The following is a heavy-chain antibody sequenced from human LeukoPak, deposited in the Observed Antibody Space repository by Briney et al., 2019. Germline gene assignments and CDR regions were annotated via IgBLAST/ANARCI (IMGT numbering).Heavy chain of an antibody. Sequence: GGSLRLSCAASGFTFRDYGMHWVRQAPGKGLEWVAIISYDGRSNYADFVKGRFTISRDNSKNTVYLQMSSLRPEDTAMYLCAKDTGYSSLWGQGTLVTVSA. CDR2: ISYDGRS. CDR3: AKDTGYSSL. CDR1: GFTFRDYG. V-gene: IGHV3-30*18. D-gene: IGHD6-19*01. J-gene: IGHJ4*02.